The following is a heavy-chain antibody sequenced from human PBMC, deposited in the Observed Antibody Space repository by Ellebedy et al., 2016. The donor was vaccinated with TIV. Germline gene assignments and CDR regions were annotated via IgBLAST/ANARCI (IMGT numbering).Heavy chain of an antibody. V-gene: IGHV3-7*01. CDR1: GFTFSNYW. J-gene: IGHJ6*02. CDR2: IKQDGSEK. D-gene: IGHD5-18*01. CDR3: ARDGYAYATDV. Sequence: GESLKISCAASGFTFSNYWMTWVRQAPGKGLEWVANIKQDGSEKYYVDSVKGRFTISRDNAKDSLYLQMSSLRAEDTALYYCARDGYAYATDVWGQGTTVTVSS.